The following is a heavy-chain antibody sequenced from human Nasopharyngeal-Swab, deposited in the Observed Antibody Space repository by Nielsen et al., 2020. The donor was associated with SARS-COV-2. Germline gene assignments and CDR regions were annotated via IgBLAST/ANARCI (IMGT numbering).Heavy chain of an antibody. CDR1: GGTFSSYA. D-gene: IGHD2-15*01. CDR3: ARGVVAATHLFDY. J-gene: IGHJ4*02. V-gene: IGHV1-69*13. CDR2: IIPIFGTA. Sequence: SVKVSCKASGGTFSSYAISWVRQAPGQGLEWMGGIIPIFGTANYAQKFQGRVTITADEFTSTAYMELSSLRSEDTAVYYCARGVVAATHLFDYWGQGTLVTVSS.